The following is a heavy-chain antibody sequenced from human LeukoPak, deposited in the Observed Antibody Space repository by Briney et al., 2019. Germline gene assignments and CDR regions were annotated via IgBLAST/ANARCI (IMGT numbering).Heavy chain of an antibody. V-gene: IGHV6-1*01. D-gene: IGHD6-6*01. CDR2: TYYRSKWYN. Sequence: RSQTLSLTCAISGDSVSSNSAAWNWIRQSPSRGLEWLGRTYYRSKWYNDYAVSVKSRITINPDTSKNQFSLQLNSVTPEDTAVYYCAREASIAARPFITDYYYYMDVWGKGTTVTVSS. CDR1: GDSVSSNSAA. CDR3: AREASIAARPFITDYYYYMDV. J-gene: IGHJ6*03.